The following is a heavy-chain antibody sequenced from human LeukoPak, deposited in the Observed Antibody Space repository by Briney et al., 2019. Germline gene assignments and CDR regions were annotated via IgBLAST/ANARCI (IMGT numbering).Heavy chain of an antibody. CDR2: IYYSGST. J-gene: IGHJ4*02. Sequence: KSPETLSLTCTVSGGSISSSSYYWGWIRQPPGKGLEWIGSIYYSGSTYYNPSLKSRVTISVDTSKNQFSLKLSSVTAADTAVYYCARVGATDPDDYWGQGTLVTVSS. CDR3: ARVGATDPDDY. V-gene: IGHV4-39*07. CDR1: GGSISSSSYY. D-gene: IGHD1-26*01.